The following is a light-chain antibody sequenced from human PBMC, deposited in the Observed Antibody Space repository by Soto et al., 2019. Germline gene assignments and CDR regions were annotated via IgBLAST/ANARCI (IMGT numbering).Light chain of an antibody. CDR3: AQGLATPFT. CDR2: LGS. V-gene: IGKV2-28*01. J-gene: IGKJ4*02. CDR1: RNLLHSNGYYY. Sequence: EIVLKQSPLSLPVTPGEPASISCRSSRNLLHSNGYYYLDWYLQKQGQSPQLLIYLGSNRACGDPDRFSGSGSGTDFTLTISRVEAEDVVVYFCAQGLATPFTFGGGTSVDIK.